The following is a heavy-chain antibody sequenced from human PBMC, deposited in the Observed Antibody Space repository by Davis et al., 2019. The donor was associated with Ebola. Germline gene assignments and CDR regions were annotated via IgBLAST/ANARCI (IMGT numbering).Heavy chain of an antibody. D-gene: IGHD2-15*01. Sequence: GESLKISCAASGFTFSSYAMSWVRQAPGKGLEWVSAISGSGASTYYADSVKGRFTISRDNSKNTLYLQMNSLRAEDTAVYDCAKVTEVVVVAATLDNWGQGTLVTVSS. J-gene: IGHJ4*02. CDR2: ISGSGAST. CDR3: AKVTEVVVVAATLDN. CDR1: GFTFSSYA. V-gene: IGHV3-23*01.